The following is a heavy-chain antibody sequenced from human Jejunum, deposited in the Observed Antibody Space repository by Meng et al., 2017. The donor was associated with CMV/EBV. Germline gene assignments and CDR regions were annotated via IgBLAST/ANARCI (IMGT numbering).Heavy chain of an antibody. J-gene: IGHJ4*02. CDR2: ISGSGGST. CDR1: GFPFSSCA. V-gene: IGHV3-23*01. CDR3: AKGYCTTTSCSRTLDY. D-gene: IGHD2-2*01. Sequence: GFPFSSCAMRWVRQSPGKGLEWVAVISGSGGSTYYADSVKGRFTISRDDSKSTLHLQMNSLRAEDTAVYYCAKGYCTTTSCSRTLDYWGQGTLVTVSS.